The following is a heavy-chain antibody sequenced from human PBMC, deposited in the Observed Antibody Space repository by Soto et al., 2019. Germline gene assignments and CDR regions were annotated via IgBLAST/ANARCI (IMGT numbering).Heavy chain of an antibody. Sequence: SETLSLTCTVSGGSISSYYWSWIRQPPGKGLEWIGYIYYSGSTNYNPSLKSRVTISVDTSKNQFSLKLSSVTAADTAVYYCASTAIWFGDRRGLAPWXQGTLVTVSS. J-gene: IGHJ5*02. D-gene: IGHD3-10*01. CDR1: GGSISSYY. V-gene: IGHV4-59*01. CDR2: IYYSGST. CDR3: ASTAIWFGDRRGLAP.